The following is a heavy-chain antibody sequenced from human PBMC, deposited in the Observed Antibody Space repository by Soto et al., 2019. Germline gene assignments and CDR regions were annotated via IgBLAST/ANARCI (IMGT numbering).Heavy chain of an antibody. CDR2: IYYSGYT. CDR3: ARHSFQYYYDSSGYYYFDY. CDR1: GGSISSSSYY. D-gene: IGHD3-22*01. Sequence: PSETLSLTCTVSGGSISSSSYYWGWIRQPPGKGLEWIGSIYYSGYTYYNPSLKSRVTISVDTSKNQFSLKLSSVTAADTAVYYCARHSFQYYYDSSGYYYFDYWGQGTLVTVS. J-gene: IGHJ4*02. V-gene: IGHV4-39*01.